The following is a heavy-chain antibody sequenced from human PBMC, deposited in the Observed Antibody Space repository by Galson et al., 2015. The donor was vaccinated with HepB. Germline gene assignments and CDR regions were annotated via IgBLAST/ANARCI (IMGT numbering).Heavy chain of an antibody. V-gene: IGHV1-58*02. Sequence: SVKVSCKASGFTFTSSAMQWVRQARGQRLERIGWIVVGSGNTNYAQKFQERVTITRDMSTSTAYMELSSLRSEDTAVYYCAADQYCSGGSCQWDYWGQGTLVTVSS. D-gene: IGHD2-15*01. J-gene: IGHJ4*02. CDR3: AADQYCSGGSCQWDY. CDR2: IVVGSGNT. CDR1: GFTFTSSA.